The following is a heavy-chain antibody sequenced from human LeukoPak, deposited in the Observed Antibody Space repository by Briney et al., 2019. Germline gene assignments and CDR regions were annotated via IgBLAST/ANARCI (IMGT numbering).Heavy chain of an antibody. J-gene: IGHJ4*02. CDR3: ARDSRTFGGVMGDY. Sequence: PGGSLRLSCAASGFTFSSYSMNWVRQAPGKGLEWVSSISSSSYIYYADSVKGRFTISRDNAKNSLCLQMNSLRAEDTAVYYCARDSRTFGGVMGDYWGQGTLVTVSS. CDR1: GFTFSSYS. D-gene: IGHD3-16*01. V-gene: IGHV3-21*01. CDR2: ISSSSYI.